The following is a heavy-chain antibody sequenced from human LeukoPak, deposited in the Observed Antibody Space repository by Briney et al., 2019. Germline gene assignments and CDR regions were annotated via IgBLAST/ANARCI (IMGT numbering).Heavy chain of an antibody. V-gene: IGHV1-2*06. Sequence: ASVKVSCKTSGYTFTDPAYHLHWVRQAPGQGLEWMGRIDPSSGSTTYPQDLQGRVAMTWATSISTAYMDLTRLRSDDTAVYYCARDNRGSLDYWAREPRSPSPQ. CDR2: IDPSSGST. J-gene: IGHJ4*02. CDR3: ARDNRGSLDY. D-gene: IGHD1-26*01. CDR1: GYTFTDPAYH.